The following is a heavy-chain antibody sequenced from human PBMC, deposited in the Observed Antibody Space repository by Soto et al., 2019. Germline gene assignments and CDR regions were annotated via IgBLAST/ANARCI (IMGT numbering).Heavy chain of an antibody. CDR1: GFTFSGSS. D-gene: IGHD2-15*01. CDR3: ISHSPEDMIRT. V-gene: IGHV3-73*02. Sequence: EVQLVESGGGLVQPGGSLKLSCAASGFTFSGSSVHWVRQASGKGLERVGRIRNKANSYATAYAASVRGRFTISRDDSKNTAFLQINSLNTEGTAVYYCISHSPEDMIRTWGQGTLVTVSS. CDR2: IRNKANSYAT. J-gene: IGHJ4*02.